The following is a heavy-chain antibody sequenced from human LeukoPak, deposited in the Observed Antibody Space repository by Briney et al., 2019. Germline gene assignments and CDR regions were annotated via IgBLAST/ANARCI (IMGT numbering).Heavy chain of an antibody. CDR2: IYPSDSDT. J-gene: IGHJ4*02. V-gene: IGHV5-51*01. D-gene: IGHD4-23*01. CDR1: GDSFTTYW. Sequence: GHSLKISCMGSGDSFTTYWIGWVRQMGGKGLEWRGIIYPSDSDTKYSPSFQGQVTISADKSISTAYLQWTSLKASDTAMYYCAKLRWTTGDRSSFDFWGQGTLVTVSS. CDR3: AKLRWTTGDRSSFDF.